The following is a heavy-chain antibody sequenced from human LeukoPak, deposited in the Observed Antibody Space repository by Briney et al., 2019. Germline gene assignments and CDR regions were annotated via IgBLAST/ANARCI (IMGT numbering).Heavy chain of an antibody. V-gene: IGHV3-74*01. Sequence: GGSLRLSCAASGFTFSGYWMHWVRHAPGKGLVWVSRINSDESYTHYADSVKGRFTISRDNAQNTLYLQMNSLGADDPAVYYCATYGSGYLYYWGQGTPVTVSS. CDR1: GFTFSGYW. CDR2: INSDESYT. J-gene: IGHJ4*02. D-gene: IGHD3-3*01. CDR3: ATYGSGYLYY.